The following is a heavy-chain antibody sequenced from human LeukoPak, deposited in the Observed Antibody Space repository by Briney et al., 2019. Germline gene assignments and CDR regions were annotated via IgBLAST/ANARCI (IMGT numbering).Heavy chain of an antibody. Sequence: PSETLSLTCTVSGGSISSYYWSWIRQSPGKGLEWIGYLFYSGSTNYNPSLKSRVTTSIDTSKNQFSLKLNSVTAADTAVYYCAKDGDYGGFDYWGQGILVTVSS. V-gene: IGHV4-59*12. CDR3: AKDGDYGGFDY. CDR1: GGSISSYY. D-gene: IGHD4-23*01. J-gene: IGHJ4*02. CDR2: LFYSGST.